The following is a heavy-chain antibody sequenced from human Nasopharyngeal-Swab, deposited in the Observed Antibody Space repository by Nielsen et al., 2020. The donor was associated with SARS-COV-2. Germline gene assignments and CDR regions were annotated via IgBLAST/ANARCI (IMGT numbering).Heavy chain of an antibody. J-gene: IGHJ4*02. CDR2: IYHSGSA. CDR3: ARKRDYSGYDF. D-gene: IGHD4-11*01. CDR1: GGSISRPGYS. Sequence: SETLSLTCAVSGGSISRPGYSWNWIRQPPWQALEWLGYIYHSGSAYYNPSLKSRLSISVDTSKNQFSLELSSVTAADTAVYFCARKRDYSGYDFLGQGALVTVTS. V-gene: IGHV4-30-2*01.